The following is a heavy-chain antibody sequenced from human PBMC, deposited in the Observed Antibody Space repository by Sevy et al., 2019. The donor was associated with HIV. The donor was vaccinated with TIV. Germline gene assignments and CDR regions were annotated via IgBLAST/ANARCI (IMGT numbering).Heavy chain of an antibody. D-gene: IGHD4-17*01. CDR2: IYTSGST. CDR3: ARDSYGDYDYYYGMDV. V-gene: IGHV4-4*07. Sequence: SETLSLTCTVSGGSISSYYWSWIRHPAGKGLEWIGRIYTSGSTNYNPSLKSRVTMSVDTSKNQFSLKLSSVTAADTAVYYCARDSYGDYDYYYGMDVWGQGTTVTVSS. J-gene: IGHJ6*02. CDR1: GGSISSYY.